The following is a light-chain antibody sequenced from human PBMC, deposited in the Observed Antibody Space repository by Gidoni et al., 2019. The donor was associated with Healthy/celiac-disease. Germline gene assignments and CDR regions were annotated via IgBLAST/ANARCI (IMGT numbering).Light chain of an antibody. J-gene: IGKJ1*01. CDR2: GAS. Sequence: EIVMTQSPATLSVSPGERATLSCRASQSVSSNLAWYQQKPGQAPRLLIYGASTRATGIPARFSGSGSGTEFTLTISSLKFEDFAVYYCQQYTTWTFGQGTKVEIK. CDR3: QQYTTWT. CDR1: QSVSSN. V-gene: IGKV3-15*01.